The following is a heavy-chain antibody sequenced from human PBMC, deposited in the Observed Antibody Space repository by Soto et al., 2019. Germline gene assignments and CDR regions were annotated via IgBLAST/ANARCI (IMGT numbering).Heavy chain of an antibody. J-gene: IGHJ6*02. CDR1: GFTFSSYA. D-gene: IGHD2-2*02. Sequence: EVQLLESGGGLVQPGGSLRLSCAASGFTFSSYAMSWVRQAPGKGLEWVSAISGSGGSTYYADSVKGRFTISRDNSKNARYLQMNSLRAEDTAVYYCAKDGDIVVVPAAINGGYYYYYGMDVWGQGTTVTVSS. V-gene: IGHV3-23*01. CDR3: AKDGDIVVVPAAINGGYYYYYGMDV. CDR2: ISGSGGST.